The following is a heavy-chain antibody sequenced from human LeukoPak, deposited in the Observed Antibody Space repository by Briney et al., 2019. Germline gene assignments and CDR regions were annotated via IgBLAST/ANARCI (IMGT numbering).Heavy chain of an antibody. Sequence: GGSLRLSCVASGFTFDDYILHWVRQAPGKGLVWVSRINSDGSSTSYADSVKGRFTISRDNAKNTLYLQMNSLRAEDTAVYYCARGDILTGSLVDYWGQGTLVTVSS. J-gene: IGHJ4*02. V-gene: IGHV3-74*01. CDR1: GFTFDDYI. CDR2: INSDGSST. D-gene: IGHD3-9*01. CDR3: ARGDILTGSLVDY.